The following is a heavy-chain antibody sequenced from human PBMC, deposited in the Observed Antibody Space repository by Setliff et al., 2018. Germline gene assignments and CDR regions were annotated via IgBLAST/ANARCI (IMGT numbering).Heavy chain of an antibody. J-gene: IGHJ5*02. CDR1: GFSISSGYY. Sequence: LSLTCAVSGFSISSGYYWGWIRQPPGKGLEWIVNIHHSGKAYYNPSLKSRVTMSVDTSKNHVSLKLSSVTAADTAVYYCARAHTWSLPNDNSGYPGWFDPWGQGTLVTSPQ. V-gene: IGHV4-38-2*01. D-gene: IGHD3-22*01. CDR3: ARAHTWSLPNDNSGYPGWFDP. CDR2: IHHSGKA.